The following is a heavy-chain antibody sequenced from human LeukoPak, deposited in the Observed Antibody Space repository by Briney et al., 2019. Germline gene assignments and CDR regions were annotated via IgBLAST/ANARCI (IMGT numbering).Heavy chain of an antibody. Sequence: SVKVSCKASGGTFSSYAISWVRQAPGQGLEWMGGIIPIFGTANYAQKFQGRVTITADESTSTAYMELSSLRSEDTAVYYCARGWFGRVPIYYFDYWGQGTLVTVSS. CDR3: ARGWFGRVPIYYFDY. D-gene: IGHD3-10*01. CDR2: IIPIFGTA. J-gene: IGHJ4*02. V-gene: IGHV1-69*13. CDR1: GGTFSSYA.